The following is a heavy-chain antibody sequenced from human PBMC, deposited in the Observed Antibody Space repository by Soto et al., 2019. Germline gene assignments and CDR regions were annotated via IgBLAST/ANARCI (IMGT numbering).Heavy chain of an antibody. CDR3: ARDKITGLFDY. Sequence: ASETLSLTSAVYGGYFSGYYWTWIRQPPGTGLEWIGEVNHSGSTNYNPSLKSRVTISVDTSKNQFSLKLTSVTAADTAVYYCARDKITGLFDYWGQGTLVTVSS. CDR2: VNHSGST. J-gene: IGHJ4*02. CDR1: GGYFSGYY. V-gene: IGHV4-34*01. D-gene: IGHD2-8*02.